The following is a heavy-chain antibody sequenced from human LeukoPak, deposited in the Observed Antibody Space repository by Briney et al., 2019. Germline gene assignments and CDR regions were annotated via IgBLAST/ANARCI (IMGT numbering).Heavy chain of an antibody. D-gene: IGHD5-12*01. V-gene: IGHV4-59*01. CDR3: ARGSIVATRFDY. Sequence: PSETLSLTCTVSGSSISSYYWNWIRQPPGKGLEWIGNIFYSGTTDYNPSLKSRVTISVDTSKNQFSLKLSSVTAADTAVYYCARGSIVATRFDYWGQGTLVTVSS. CDR1: GSSISSYY. CDR2: IFYSGTT. J-gene: IGHJ4*02.